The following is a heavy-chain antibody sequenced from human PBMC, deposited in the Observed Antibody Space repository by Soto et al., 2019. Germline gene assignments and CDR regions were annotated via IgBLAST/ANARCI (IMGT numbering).Heavy chain of an antibody. V-gene: IGHV3-74*01. CDR1: GFSFDSYW. CDR2: LDYDGTTT. D-gene: IGHD2-2*01. J-gene: IGHJ1*01. Sequence: EVQLVESGGGLVQPGGSLRLSCAASGFSFDSYWMHWVRQAPGQGPVWVSRLDYDGTTTNYAASVKGRFTISRDNAKNTMYLQMNSLRPADTAVYYCARGPRASSGGTGAYWGQGTLVTVSS. CDR3: ARGPRASSGGTGAY.